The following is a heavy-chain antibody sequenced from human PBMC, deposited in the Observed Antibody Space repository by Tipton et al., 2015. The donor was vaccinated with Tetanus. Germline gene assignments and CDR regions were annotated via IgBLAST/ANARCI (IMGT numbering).Heavy chain of an antibody. CDR2: ISSSSSYI. CDR3: ARFMGELYYYYYGMDV. J-gene: IGHJ6*02. Sequence: SLRLSCAASGFTFSSYSMNWVRQAPGKGLEWVSSISSSSSYIYYADSVKGRFTIPRDNAKNSLYLQMNSLRAEDTAVYYCARFMGELYYYYYGMDVWGQGTTVTVSS. V-gene: IGHV3-21*03. CDR1: GFTFSSYS. D-gene: IGHD3-16*01.